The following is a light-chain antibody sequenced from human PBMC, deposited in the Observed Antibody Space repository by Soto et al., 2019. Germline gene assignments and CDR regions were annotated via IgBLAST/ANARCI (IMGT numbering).Light chain of an antibody. J-gene: IGLJ3*02. CDR3: AVWDDSLDGWV. V-gene: IGLV1-44*01. Sequence: QLVLTQPPSVSATPGQRVTISCSGTSANIGENTVNWYRQVPGTAPKCLIFSDNQRPSGVPDRFSGSKSGTSASLAISGLQSEDEADYYCAVWDDSLDGWVFGGGTKVTVL. CDR2: SDN. CDR1: SANIGENT.